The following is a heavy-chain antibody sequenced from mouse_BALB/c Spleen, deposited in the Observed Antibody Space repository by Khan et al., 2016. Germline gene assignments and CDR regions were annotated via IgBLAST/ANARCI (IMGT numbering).Heavy chain of an antibody. CDR1: GYSITSDYA. D-gene: IGHD2-4*01. J-gene: IGHJ3*01. CDR2: ISYSGST. CDR3: ARSMITTGFAY. V-gene: IGHV3-2*02. Sequence: EVQLQASGPGLVKPSQSLSLTCTVTGYSITSDYAWNWIRQFPGNKLEWMGYISYSGSTSYNPSLKSRISSTRDTSKNQFFLQLNSVTTADTSTYYCARSMITTGFAYWGQGALVTVSA.